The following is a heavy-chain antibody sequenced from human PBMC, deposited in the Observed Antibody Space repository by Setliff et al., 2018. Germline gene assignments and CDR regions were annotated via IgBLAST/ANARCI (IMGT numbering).Heavy chain of an antibody. CDR3: ARGSRFGTIVYKGDYYMDV. CDR2: INTNTGNP. CDR1: GYTFTTYA. D-gene: IGHD3-10*01. J-gene: IGHJ6*03. V-gene: IGHV7-4-1*02. Sequence: ASVKVSCKASGYTFTTYAIHWVRQAPGQRLEWMGWINTNTGNPSYAQGFTGRFVFSLDTSVTTAYLQISSLKSEDSAVYYCARGSRFGTIVYKGDYYMDVWGKGTTVTVPS.